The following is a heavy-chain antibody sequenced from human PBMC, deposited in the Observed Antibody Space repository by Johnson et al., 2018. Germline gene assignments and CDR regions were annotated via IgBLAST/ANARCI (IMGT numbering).Heavy chain of an antibody. D-gene: IGHD3-10*01. CDR1: GFTFDDYA. Sequence: VQLVESGGGLVQPGGSLRLSCAASGFTFDDYAMHWVRQAPGKGLEWVSGISWNSGSIGYADSVKGRFTISRDNAKNSLYLQMNSLRAEDTAVYFCAGSDRVRGGRDYWGQGILVTVSS. V-gene: IGHV3-9*01. CDR3: AGSDRVRGGRDY. CDR2: ISWNSGSI. J-gene: IGHJ4*02.